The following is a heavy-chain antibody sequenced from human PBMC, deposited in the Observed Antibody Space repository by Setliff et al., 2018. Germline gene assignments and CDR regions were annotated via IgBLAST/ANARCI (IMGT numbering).Heavy chain of an antibody. D-gene: IGHD2-8*01. V-gene: IGHV4-34*01. Sequence: PSETLSLTCAVYGDSFSDYYWSWIRQPPGKGLEWIVEINHSGSTNYSPSLKSRVTISVDMSKNQLSLKLSSVTAADTTVYFCARDPGFHSGTWCLGDWGQGTQVTVSS. J-gene: IGHJ4*02. CDR2: INHSGST. CDR3: ARDPGFHSGTWCLGD. CDR1: GDSFSDYY.